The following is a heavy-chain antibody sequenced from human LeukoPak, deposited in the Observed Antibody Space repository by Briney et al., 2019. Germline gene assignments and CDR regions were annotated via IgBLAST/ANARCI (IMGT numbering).Heavy chain of an antibody. Sequence: SETLSLTCTVSGGSISSSSYYWGWIRQPPGKGLEWIGSIYYSGSTYYNPSLKSRVTISVDTSKNQFSLKLSSVTAADTAVYYCARPGLEWNPYYYMDVWGKGTTVTVSS. CDR3: ARPGLEWNPYYYMDV. V-gene: IGHV4-39*01. CDR1: GGSISSSSYY. J-gene: IGHJ6*03. CDR2: IYYSGST. D-gene: IGHD3-3*01.